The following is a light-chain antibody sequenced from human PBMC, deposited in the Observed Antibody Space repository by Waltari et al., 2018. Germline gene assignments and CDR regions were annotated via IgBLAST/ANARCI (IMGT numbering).Light chain of an antibody. Sequence: EIVMTQSPATLSVSPGERAVLSCRASQSVKTNLAGYQQTPGQAPRVLVYGASRRARGVPDRFSGSGSETEFTLTISSLQSEDFAVYYCQQYNTWPPNYTFGQGTKLEIK. CDR2: GAS. CDR3: QQYNTWPPNYT. J-gene: IGKJ2*01. V-gene: IGKV3-15*01. CDR1: QSVKTN.